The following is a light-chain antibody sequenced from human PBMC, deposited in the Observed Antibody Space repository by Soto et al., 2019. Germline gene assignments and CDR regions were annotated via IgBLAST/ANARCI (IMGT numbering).Light chain of an antibody. V-gene: IGKV4-1*01. CDR1: QSVLYSSNNKNY. CDR2: WAS. CDR3: QKYESTPPT. Sequence: DIVMTQSPDSLAVSLGERATINCKSSQSVLYSSNNKNYLAWYQQRPEQPPKLLIYWASTRESGVPDRFSGSGSGTDFTPTITSLQAEDVAVYYCQKYESTPPTFGQGTKLEIK. J-gene: IGKJ2*01.